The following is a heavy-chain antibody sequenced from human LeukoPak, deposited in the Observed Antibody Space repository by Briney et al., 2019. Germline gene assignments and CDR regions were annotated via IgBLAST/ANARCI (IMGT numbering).Heavy chain of an antibody. V-gene: IGHV4-59*01. CDR3: ARVDSGTYYMPFDY. CDR2: IYHSGTT. CDR1: GGSLIPYY. J-gene: IGHJ4*02. Sequence: SETLSLTCTVSGGSLIPYYWSWIRQPPGKGLEWIGYIYHSGTTNYSPPLKGRATLSVDTSKNQISLRLSSVTAADTAVYFCARVDSGTYYMPFDYWGQGSLVTVSS. D-gene: IGHD1-26*01.